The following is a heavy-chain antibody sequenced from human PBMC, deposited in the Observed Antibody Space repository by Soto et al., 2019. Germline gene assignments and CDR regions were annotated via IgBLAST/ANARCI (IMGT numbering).Heavy chain of an antibody. Sequence: QVQLVESGGGVVQPGRSLRLSCAASGFTFSSYGMHWVRQAPGKGLEWVAVRSYDGSNKYYAGSVKGRFTISRDNSKNTLYLQMNSLRAEDTAVYYCAKDHNSSGWFDYWGQGTLVTVSS. CDR2: RSYDGSNK. CDR1: GFTFSSYG. V-gene: IGHV3-30*18. J-gene: IGHJ4*02. CDR3: AKDHNSSGWFDY. D-gene: IGHD6-19*01.